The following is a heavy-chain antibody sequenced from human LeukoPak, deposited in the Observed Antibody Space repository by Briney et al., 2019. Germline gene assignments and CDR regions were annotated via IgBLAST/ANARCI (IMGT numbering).Heavy chain of an antibody. V-gene: IGHV4-59*12. D-gene: IGHD2-15*01. CDR3: ARVGCSGGSCWFDP. J-gene: IGHJ5*02. Sequence: SETLSLACTVSGGSISSSYWSWIRQPPGKGLEWIGYISYSGSTSYNPSLKSRVTISVDTSKNQFSLKLSSVTAADTAVYYCARVGCSGGSCWFDPWGQGTLVTVSS. CDR2: ISYSGST. CDR1: GGSISSSY.